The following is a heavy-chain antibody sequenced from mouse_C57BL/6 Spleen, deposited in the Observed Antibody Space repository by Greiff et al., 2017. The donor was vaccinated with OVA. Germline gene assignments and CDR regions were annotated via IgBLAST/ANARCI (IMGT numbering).Heavy chain of an antibody. V-gene: IGHV1-47*01. CDR1: GYTFTTYP. CDR3: ARRDYYGRGAMDY. CDR2: FHPYNDDT. Sequence: QVQLKESGAELVKPGASVKMSCKASGYTFTTYPIEWMKQNHGKSLEWIGNFHPYNDDTKYNEKFKGKATLTVEKSSSTVYLELSRLTSDDSAVYYCARRDYYGRGAMDYWGQGTSVTVSS. J-gene: IGHJ4*01. D-gene: IGHD1-1*01.